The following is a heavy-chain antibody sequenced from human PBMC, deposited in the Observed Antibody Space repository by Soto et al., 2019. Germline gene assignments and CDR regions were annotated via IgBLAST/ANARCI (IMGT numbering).Heavy chain of an antibody. CDR2: ISGSGGSS. Sequence: EVQLLESGGGLVQPGGSLRLSCAASGFTFSSFAMSWVRQAPGKGLERVSTISGSGGSSSYADSVRGRFTISRDDSKRPLYLQMNRLRAEDTAAYYSAKDCDDCSSTSCHASRGVLYFDYWGQGTLVTVSS. J-gene: IGHJ4*02. V-gene: IGHV3-23*01. CDR1: GFTFSSFA. CDR3: AKDCDDCSSTSCHASRGVLYFDY. D-gene: IGHD2-2*01.